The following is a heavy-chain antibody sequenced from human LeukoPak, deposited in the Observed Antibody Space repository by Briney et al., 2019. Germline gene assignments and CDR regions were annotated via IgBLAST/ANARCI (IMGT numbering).Heavy chain of an antibody. V-gene: IGHV4-34*01. CDR1: GGSFSGYY. CDR2: INHSGST. CDR3: ARDSPVGEGFSYYYYYMDV. J-gene: IGHJ6*03. Sequence: SETLSLTCAVYGGSFSGYYWSWIRQPPGKGLEWIGEINHSGSTNYNPSLKSRVTISVDTSKNQFSLKLSSVTAADTAVYYCARDSPVGEGFSYYYYYMDVWGKGTTVTVSS. D-gene: IGHD4-23*01.